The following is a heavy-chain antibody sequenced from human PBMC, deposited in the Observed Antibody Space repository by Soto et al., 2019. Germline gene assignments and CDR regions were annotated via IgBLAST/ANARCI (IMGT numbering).Heavy chain of an antibody. D-gene: IGHD6-6*01. CDR2: IFPGDSDT. Sequence: GESLKISCRGSGYIFANDWIAWVRQMPGKGLEWMGIIFPGDSDTRYSPSFQGQVTISADKSINTAYLQWSSLKASDTAVYYCARRVAAHPYFDFWGQGALVTVSS. V-gene: IGHV5-51*01. CDR1: GYIFANDW. CDR3: ARRVAAHPYFDF. J-gene: IGHJ4*02.